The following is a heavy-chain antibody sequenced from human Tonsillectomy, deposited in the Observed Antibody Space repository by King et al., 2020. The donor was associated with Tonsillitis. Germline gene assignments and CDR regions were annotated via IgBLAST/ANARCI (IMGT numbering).Heavy chain of an antibody. CDR1: GFTFSSNA. J-gene: IGHJ4*02. Sequence: VQLVESGGGVVQPGRSLRLSCAASGFTFSSNAMHWVRQAPGKGLDWVAIIWVDGSNKYYADSVKGRFTISRDNSRNTVFLQMNSLRAEDTAVYYCARGGMSARPDYWGQGTLVTVSS. CDR2: IWVDGSNK. D-gene: IGHD6-13*01. V-gene: IGHV3-33*08. CDR3: ARGGMSARPDY.